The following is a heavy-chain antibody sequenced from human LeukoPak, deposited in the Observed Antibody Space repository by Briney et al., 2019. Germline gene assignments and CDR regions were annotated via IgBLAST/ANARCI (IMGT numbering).Heavy chain of an antibody. CDR2: TYVSGST. CDR3: VGRVATGRMDV. J-gene: IGHJ6*02. Sequence: PSETLSLTCTVSGGSVSSHYWYWIRQPPGKGLEWIGYTYVSGSTNYNPSLKSRVTISGDTSKNQLSLRLTSVTAADTDVYYCVGRVATGRMDVWGQGTTVTVSS. D-gene: IGHD5-12*01. CDR1: GGSVSSHY. V-gene: IGHV4-59*02.